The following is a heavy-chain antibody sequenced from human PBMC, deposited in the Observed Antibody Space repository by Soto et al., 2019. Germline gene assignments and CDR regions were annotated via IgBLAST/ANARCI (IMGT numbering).Heavy chain of an antibody. J-gene: IGHJ6*01. CDR2: ISGNGGST. CDR1: GFTFESFA. CDR3: VKGDYAAFDSPYYTGLDV. D-gene: IGHD3-3*01. V-gene: IGHV3-64D*06. Sequence: HPGGSLRLSCSASGFTFESFAMHWVRQAPGKGLEYVAAISGNGGSTYVADSVKDRFTISRDNGKYTVYLEVTILRLEDTAVYYCVKGDYAAFDSPYYTGLDVWGHGTTVTVSS.